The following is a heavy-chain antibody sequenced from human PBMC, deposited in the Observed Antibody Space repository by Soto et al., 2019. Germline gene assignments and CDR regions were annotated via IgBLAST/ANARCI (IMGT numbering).Heavy chain of an antibody. CDR3: AREPRVGDCSSTSCPHHANFDY. CDR2: ISAYDGNT. J-gene: IGHJ4*02. V-gene: IGHV1-18*04. CDR1: GYTFTSYG. Sequence: ASVKVSCKASGYTFTSYGISWVRQAPGQGLEWMGWISAYDGNTNYAQKLQGRVTMTTDTSTSTAYMELRSLRSDDTAVYYCAREPRVGDCSSTSCPHHANFDYWCQGSLVTV. D-gene: IGHD2-2*01.